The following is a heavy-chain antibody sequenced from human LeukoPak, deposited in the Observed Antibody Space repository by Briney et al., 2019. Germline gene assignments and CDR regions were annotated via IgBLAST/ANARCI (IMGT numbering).Heavy chain of an antibody. D-gene: IGHD2-15*01. CDR2: IGSNSVPT. CDR3: AKHCSGYCDTASEKRFDP. J-gene: IGHJ5*02. Sequence: GGSLRLSCAASGFTFSSYSMNWVRQAPGKGLEWVSGIGSNSVPTVYADSVKGRFTISRDNSKSMLYLQMDSLRVEDTAVYYCAKHCSGYCDTASEKRFDPWGQGTLVTVSS. CDR1: GFTFSSYS. V-gene: IGHV3-23*01.